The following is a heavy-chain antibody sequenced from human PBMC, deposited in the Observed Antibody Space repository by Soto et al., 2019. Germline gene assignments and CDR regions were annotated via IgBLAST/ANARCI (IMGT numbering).Heavy chain of an antibody. V-gene: IGHV2-5*02. CDR3: AHKGPEDWPLDY. J-gene: IGHJ4*02. CDR2: IYWDDSK. Sequence: QITLKESGPTLVRPTQTLTLTCAFSGFSLSTSGVGVGWIRQPPGKALEWLAVIYWDDSKHYSPSLRSRRTITKDTSKTQVVLTVTNMDPMDTGTYYCAHKGPEDWPLDYWGQGTLVTVSS. D-gene: IGHD3-9*01. CDR1: GFSLSTSGVG.